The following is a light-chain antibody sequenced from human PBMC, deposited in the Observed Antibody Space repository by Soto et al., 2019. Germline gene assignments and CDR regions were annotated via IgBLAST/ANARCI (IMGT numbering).Light chain of an antibody. J-gene: IGKJ1*01. CDR1: QSISSY. V-gene: IGKV1-39*01. Sequence: QLTQSPSSLSATVGHTGTIPPRASQSISSYLNWYQQKPGKAPKLLIYAASSLQSGVPSRFSGSGSGTDFTLTISSLQPEDFATYYCQQSYSTPWTFGQGTKVDIK. CDR2: AAS. CDR3: QQSYSTPWT.